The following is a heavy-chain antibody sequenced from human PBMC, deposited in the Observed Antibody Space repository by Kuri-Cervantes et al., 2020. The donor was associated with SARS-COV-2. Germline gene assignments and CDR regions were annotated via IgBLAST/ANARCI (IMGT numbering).Heavy chain of an antibody. CDR2: IWYDGSNK. D-gene: IGHD3-3*01. V-gene: IGHV3-33*08. Sequence: GESLKISCAASGFTFSSYGMHWVRQAPGKGLEWVAVIWYDGSNKYYADSVKGRFTISRDNSKNTLYLQMNSLRAEDTAVYYCARAEKRTIFGVVNYYYYGMDVWGHGTTVTVSS. CDR1: GFTFSSYG. J-gene: IGHJ6*02. CDR3: ARAEKRTIFGVVNYYYYGMDV.